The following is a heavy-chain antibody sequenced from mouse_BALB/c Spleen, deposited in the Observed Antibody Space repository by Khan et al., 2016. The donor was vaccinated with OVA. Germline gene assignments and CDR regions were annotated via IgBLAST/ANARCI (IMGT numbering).Heavy chain of an antibody. CDR1: GFTFSTYG. CDR2: VSTGGHYT. J-gene: IGHJ3*01. Sequence: MQLEESGGDVVKPGGSLKLSCAASGFTFSTYGMSWVRQTPDKRLEWVATVSTGGHYTYYSDTVKGRFTISRDNAKNTLYLQMSSLRSEDTAMLYCSRLAYYYDSEGFAYWGQGTLVTVSA. V-gene: IGHV5-6*01. CDR3: SRLAYYYDSEGFAY. D-gene: IGHD1-1*01.